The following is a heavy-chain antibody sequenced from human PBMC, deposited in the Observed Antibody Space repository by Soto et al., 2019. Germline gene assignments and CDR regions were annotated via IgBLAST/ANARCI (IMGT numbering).Heavy chain of an antibody. CDR2: ISSSSSYI. V-gene: IGHV3-21*01. J-gene: IGHJ3*02. CDR3: ARDGYNAGAFDI. D-gene: IGHD5-12*01. CDR1: VFTFISYS. Sequence: PGWSLRLSCAASVFTFISYSMNWVRQAPGKGLEWVSSISSSSSYIYYADSVKGRFTISRDNAKNSLYLQMNSLRAEDTAVYYCARDGYNAGAFDIWGQGTMVTVSS.